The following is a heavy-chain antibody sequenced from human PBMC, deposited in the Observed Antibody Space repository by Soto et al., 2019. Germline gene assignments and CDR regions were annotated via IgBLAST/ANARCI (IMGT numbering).Heavy chain of an antibody. J-gene: IGHJ5*02. Sequence: SETLSLTCTVSGGSITTHYWNWIRQSPERGLEWIGYISYSGSINYNPSLKSRVTISLDTSKNQFSLKLTSVTAADTAVYYCARGDDWKSSCFDPWGQGTLVTVSS. D-gene: IGHD1-1*01. CDR1: GGSITTHY. CDR3: ARGDDWKSSCFDP. CDR2: ISYSGSI. V-gene: IGHV4-59*11.